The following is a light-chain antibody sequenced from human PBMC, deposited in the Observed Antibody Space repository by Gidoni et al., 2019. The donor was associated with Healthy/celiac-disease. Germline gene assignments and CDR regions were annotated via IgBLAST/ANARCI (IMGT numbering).Light chain of an antibody. CDR2: AAS. CDR1: QSISRY. V-gene: IGKV1-39*01. Sequence: DIQMTQSPSSLSASVGDRVTITCRASQSISRYLNWYQQKPGKAPKLLIYAASSLQSGVPPRFSGSGSGTDFTLTISSLQPEDFATYYCQQSYSTPLYTFGQGTKLEIK. CDR3: QQSYSTPLYT. J-gene: IGKJ2*01.